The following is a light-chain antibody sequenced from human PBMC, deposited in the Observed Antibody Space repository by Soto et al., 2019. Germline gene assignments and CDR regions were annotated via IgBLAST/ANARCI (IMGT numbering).Light chain of an antibody. J-gene: IGKJ1*01. CDR1: QSISNW. CDR2: AAS. V-gene: IGKV1-5*01. CDR3: QQLNNYPRT. Sequence: DIQMTQSPSTLPASVGDRVTITCRASQSISNWLAWYQQKPGKAPKLLISAASTLQSGVPSRFSGSGSGTEFTLTISSMQPEDVATYYCQQLNNYPRTFGQGTKVDIK.